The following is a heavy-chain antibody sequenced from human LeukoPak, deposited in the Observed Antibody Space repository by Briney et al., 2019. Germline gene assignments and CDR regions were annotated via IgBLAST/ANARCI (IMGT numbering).Heavy chain of an antibody. D-gene: IGHD4-17*01. CDR3: ARLTTVTTIWFDP. CDR2: IYYSGST. J-gene: IGHJ5*02. Sequence: PSETLSLTCTVSGGSISSGDYYWSWIRQPPGKGLEWIGYIYYSGSTYYNPSLKSRVTISVDRSKNQFSLKLSSVTAADTAVYYCARLTTVTTIWFDPWGQGTLVTVSS. CDR1: GGSISSGDYY. V-gene: IGHV4-30-4*08.